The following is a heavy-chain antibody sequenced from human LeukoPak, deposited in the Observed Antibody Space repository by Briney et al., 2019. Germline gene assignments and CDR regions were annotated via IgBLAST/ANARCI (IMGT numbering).Heavy chain of an antibody. CDR1: GYSISSGYY. J-gene: IGHJ6*03. CDR2: IYHSGST. CDR3: ATQPMGAKGLYYYYYMDV. V-gene: IGHV4-38-2*02. Sequence: PSETLSLTCTVSGYSISSGYYWGWIRPPPGKGLEWIGSIYHSGSTYYNPSLKSRVTISVDTSKNQFSLKLSSVTAADTAVYYCATQPMGAKGLYYYYYMDVWGKGTTVTVSS. D-gene: IGHD1-26*01.